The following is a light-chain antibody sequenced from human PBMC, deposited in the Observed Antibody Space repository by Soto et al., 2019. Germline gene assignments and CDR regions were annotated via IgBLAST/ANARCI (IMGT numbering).Light chain of an antibody. CDR1: ISDVGLYDY. CDR2: AVS. J-gene: IGLJ1*01. Sequence: QSALPQHASVSVSPVQSSTISCTVTISDVGLYDYVSWYQQPPGKAPQLMIYAVSNRPSGVSNRFSASKSGNTASLFISGLQAEDEADYYCSSYTSDSSYVFGSGTKVNVL. CDR3: SSYTSDSSYV. V-gene: IGLV2-14*01.